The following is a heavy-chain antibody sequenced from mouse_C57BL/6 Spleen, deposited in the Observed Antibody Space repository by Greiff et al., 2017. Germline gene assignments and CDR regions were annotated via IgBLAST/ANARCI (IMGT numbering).Heavy chain of an antibody. V-gene: IGHV1-52*01. Sequence: QVQLQQPGAELVRPGSSVKLSCKASGYTFTSYWMHWVKQRPIQGLEWIGNIDPSDSETHYNQKFQDKATLTVDKSSSTAYMQLSSLTSEDSAVYYCARGDYYGSSYLYARDYWGQGTSVTVSS. CDR3: ARGDYYGSSYLYARDY. CDR1: GYTFTSYW. CDR2: IDPSDSET. D-gene: IGHD1-1*01. J-gene: IGHJ4*01.